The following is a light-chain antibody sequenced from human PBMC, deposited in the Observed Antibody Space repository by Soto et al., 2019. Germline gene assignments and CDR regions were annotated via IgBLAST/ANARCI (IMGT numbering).Light chain of an antibody. CDR1: QSISSS. J-gene: IGKJ4*01. CDR2: DAS. V-gene: IGKV3-11*01. Sequence: EIVLIQSPVTLSLSPGERATLSCRARQSISSSLAWYQQNPGQAHRLLIFDASNRATGIPVRFSDSGSGTHFTLTISSLEPDDFTVYNCQQHRDWPLTFGGGTRVEI. CDR3: QQHRDWPLT.